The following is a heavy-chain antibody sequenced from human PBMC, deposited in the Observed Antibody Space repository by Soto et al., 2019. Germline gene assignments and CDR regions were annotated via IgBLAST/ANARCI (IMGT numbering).Heavy chain of an antibody. D-gene: IGHD2-2*01. CDR1: GFTFSSYG. V-gene: IGHV3-33*01. J-gene: IGHJ5*02. CDR2: IWYDGSNK. Sequence: GGSLRLSCAASGFTFSSYGMHWVRQAPGKGLEWVAVIWYDGSNKYYADSVKGRFTISRDNSKNTLYLQMNSLRAEDTAVYYYARAHCSSTSCYVGYNWFDPWGQGTLVTVSS. CDR3: ARAHCSSTSCYVGYNWFDP.